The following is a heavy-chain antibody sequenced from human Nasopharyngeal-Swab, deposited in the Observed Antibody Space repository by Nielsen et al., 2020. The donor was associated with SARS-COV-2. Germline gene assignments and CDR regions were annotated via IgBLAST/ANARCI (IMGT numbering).Heavy chain of an antibody. Sequence: WVRQAPGQGLEWMGWINTNTGNPTYAQGFTGRFVFSLDTSVSTAYLQISSLKAEDTAVYYCATPSYEQQTWMGGSFDYWGQGTLVTVSS. D-gene: IGHD6-13*01. J-gene: IGHJ4*02. CDR2: INTNTGNP. CDR3: ATPSYEQQTWMGGSFDY. V-gene: IGHV7-4-1*02.